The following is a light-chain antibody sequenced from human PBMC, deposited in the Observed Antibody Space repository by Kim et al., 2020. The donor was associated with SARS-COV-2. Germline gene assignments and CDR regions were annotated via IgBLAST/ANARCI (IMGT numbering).Light chain of an antibody. V-gene: IGLV2-8*01. CDR3: SSYAGSNNGV. CDR1: SSDIASYDY. Sequence: QSALTQPPSASGSPGQSVTISCTGSSSDIASYDYVSWYQQYPDKAPKLIIYDVTKRPSGVPDRFSGSKSANTASLTVSGLQAEDEADYYCSSYAGSNNGVFGGGPQLTVL. CDR2: DVT. J-gene: IGLJ2*01.